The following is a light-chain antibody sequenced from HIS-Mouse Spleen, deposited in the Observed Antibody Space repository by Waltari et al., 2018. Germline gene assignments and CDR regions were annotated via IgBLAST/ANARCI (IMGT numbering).Light chain of an antibody. CDR2: DVS. V-gene: IGLV2-14*03. J-gene: IGLJ2*01. Sequence: QSALTQPASVSGSPGQSITISCTGTSSDVGGYNYVSWYQQHPGKAPKPVIYDVSNRPSGVSNRFSGSKSGNTASLTISGLQAEDEADYYCSSYTSSSTLVFGGGTKLTVL. CDR3: SSYTSSSTLV. CDR1: SSDVGGYNY.